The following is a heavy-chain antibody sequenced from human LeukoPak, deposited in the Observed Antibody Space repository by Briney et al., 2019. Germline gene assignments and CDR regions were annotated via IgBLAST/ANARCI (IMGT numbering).Heavy chain of an antibody. CDR3: AKGYCSGGSCPAPHY. CDR2: IYSDYST. J-gene: IGHJ4*02. V-gene: IGHV3-66*01. D-gene: IGHD2-15*01. Sequence: GGSLRLSCAASGFTVSSNYMTWVRQAPGKGLQWVSIIYSDYSTYYADSVKGRFTISRDNSKNTLYLEMNSLRAEDTAVYYCAKGYCSGGSCPAPHYWGQGTLVTVSS. CDR1: GFTVSSNY.